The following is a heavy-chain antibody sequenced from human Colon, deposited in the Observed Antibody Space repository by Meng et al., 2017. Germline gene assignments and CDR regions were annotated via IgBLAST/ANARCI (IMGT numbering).Heavy chain of an antibody. CDR1: AFTFSRYW. V-gene: IGHV3-74*01. CDR3: LRGGLEPVDY. CDR2: INTDGSTT. D-gene: IGHD3/OR15-3a*01. J-gene: IGHJ4*02. Sequence: ESLKISCAASAFTFSRYWMHWVRETPGKGLVWVSRINTDGSTTSYADSVRGRFTVSRDNAKSTLYLQMNSLRAEDTGVYYWLRGGLEPVDYWGQGTVVTVSS.